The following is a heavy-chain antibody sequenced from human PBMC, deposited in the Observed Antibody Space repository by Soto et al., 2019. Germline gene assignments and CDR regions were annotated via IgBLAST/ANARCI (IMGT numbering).Heavy chain of an antibody. CDR2: IIPIFGTA. CDR1: GGTFSRYA. Sequence: QVQLVQSGAEVKKPGSSVKVSCKASGGTFSRYAISWVRQAPGQGREWMGGIIPIFGTANYAQKFQGRVTITADESTSTAYMELSSLRSVDTAVYYCAGSGVYYDRSGYYPTYYFDYWGPGTLVTVSS. J-gene: IGHJ4*02. D-gene: IGHD3-22*01. V-gene: IGHV1-69*01. CDR3: AGSGVYYDRSGYYPTYYFDY.